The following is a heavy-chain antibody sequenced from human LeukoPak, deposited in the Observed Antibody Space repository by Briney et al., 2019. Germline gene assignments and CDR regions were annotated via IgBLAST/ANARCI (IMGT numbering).Heavy chain of an antibody. CDR2: TSGSGGST. D-gene: IGHD3-9*01. Sequence: GGSLRLSCAASGFTFSSYAMSWVRQAPGKGLEWVSATSGSGGSTYYADSVKGRFPISRDNSKNTLYLQMNSLRAEDTAVYYCARREYYDILTGVGGYWGQGTLVTVSS. CDR3: ARREYYDILTGVGGY. J-gene: IGHJ4*02. V-gene: IGHV3-23*01. CDR1: GFTFSSYA.